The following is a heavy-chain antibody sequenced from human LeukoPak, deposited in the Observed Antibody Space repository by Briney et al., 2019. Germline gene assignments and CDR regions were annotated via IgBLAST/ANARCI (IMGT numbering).Heavy chain of an antibody. CDR2: IIPILGIA. D-gene: IGHD4-17*01. CDR1: GYTFTGYY. CDR3: ARVGDTVTPDY. J-gene: IGHJ4*02. Sequence: ASVKVSCKASGYTFTGYYMHWVRQAPGQGLEWMGRIIPILGIANYAQKFQGRVTITADKSTSTAYMELSSLRSEDTAVYYCARVGDTVTPDYWGQGTLVTVSS. V-gene: IGHV1-69*04.